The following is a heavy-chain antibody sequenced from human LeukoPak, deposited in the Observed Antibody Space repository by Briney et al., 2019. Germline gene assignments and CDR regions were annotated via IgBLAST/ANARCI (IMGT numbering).Heavy chain of an antibody. J-gene: IGHJ1*01. D-gene: IGHD6-19*01. CDR3: AKETVAGSFQH. CDR2: IGRSGSST. CDR1: GFTFSIYA. V-gene: IGHV3-23*01. Sequence: GGSLRLSCAASGFTFSIYAMSWVRQAPGKGLEWVSAIGRSGSSTYYAVSMKGRFTISRDNSKNTLFLQMNSLRADDTAVYYCAKETVAGSFQHWGQGTLVTVSS.